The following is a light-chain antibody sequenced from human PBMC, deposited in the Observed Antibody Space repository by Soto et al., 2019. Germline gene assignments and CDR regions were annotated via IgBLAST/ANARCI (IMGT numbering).Light chain of an antibody. J-gene: IGLJ1*01. CDR2: RND. CDR1: ISNIGNNY. CDR3: AAWDDTVRSYV. V-gene: IGLV1-47*01. Sequence: QSVLTQPPSVSGTPGQRVTISCSGSISNIGNNYVYWFQQLPGTAPKVLSNRNDQRPSGVPDRFSGSKSGTSASLAISGLGSEDEAEYYCAAWDDTVRSYVFGTGTKVTVL.